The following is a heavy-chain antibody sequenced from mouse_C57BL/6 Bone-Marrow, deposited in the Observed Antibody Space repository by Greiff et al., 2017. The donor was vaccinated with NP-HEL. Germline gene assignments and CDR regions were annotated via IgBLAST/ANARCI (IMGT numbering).Heavy chain of an antibody. CDR3: AKKGDGYYEAWFAY. J-gene: IGHJ3*01. Sequence: VKLQESGPGLVQPSQSLSITCTVSGFSLTSYGVHWVRQSPGKGLEWLGVIWRGGSTDYNAAFMSRLSITKDNSKSQVFFKMNSLQADDTAIYYCAKKGDGYYEAWFAYWGQGTLVTVSA. V-gene: IGHV2-5*01. CDR1: GFSLTSYG. D-gene: IGHD2-3*01. CDR2: IWRGGST.